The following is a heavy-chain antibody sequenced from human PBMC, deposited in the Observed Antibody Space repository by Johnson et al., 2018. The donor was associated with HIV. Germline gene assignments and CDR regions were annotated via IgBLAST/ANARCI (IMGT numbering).Heavy chain of an antibody. Sequence: QVQLVESGGGVVQPGGYLRLSCAASGFTFSSYGMHWVRQAPGKGLEWVAVIWYDGSNKYYADSVKGRFTISRDNSKNTLYLQMNSLRAEDTAVYYCARDDGGGGDAFDIWGQGTMVTVSS. CDR1: GFTFSSYG. CDR3: ARDDGGGGDAFDI. V-gene: IGHV3-33*01. D-gene: IGHD2-15*01. J-gene: IGHJ3*02. CDR2: IWYDGSNK.